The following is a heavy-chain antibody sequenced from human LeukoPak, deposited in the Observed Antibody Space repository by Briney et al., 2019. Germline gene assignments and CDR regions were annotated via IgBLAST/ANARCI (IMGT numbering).Heavy chain of an antibody. CDR2: ITMSGGGS. CDR1: GFTFSTYG. D-gene: IGHD1-26*01. Sequence: PGGSLRLSCAASGFTFSTYGMSWVRQAPGEGLEWVSSITMSGGGSTYGDSVKGRLTITTNNSKNTLYLQMNSLRAEDTAVYYCAKNLMGDAAYSWYFDLWGRGTLVTVSS. V-gene: IGHV3-23*01. CDR3: AKNLMGDAAYSWYFDL. J-gene: IGHJ2*01.